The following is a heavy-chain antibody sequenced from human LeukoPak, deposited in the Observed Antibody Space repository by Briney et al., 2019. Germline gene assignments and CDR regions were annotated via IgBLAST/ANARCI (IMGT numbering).Heavy chain of an antibody. CDR1: GFSLSSSGMG. Sequence: SGPTLVNPTQTLTLTCAFSGFSLSSSGMGVGWIRQPPGKALEWLALIYWDDDKRYSPSLKSRLTVTKDTSKNQVVLIMTNMDPVDTATYYCAHRRGRYGPYYFDYWGQGTLVTVSS. D-gene: IGHD5-18*01. CDR2: IYWDDDK. CDR3: AHRRGRYGPYYFDY. V-gene: IGHV2-5*02. J-gene: IGHJ4*02.